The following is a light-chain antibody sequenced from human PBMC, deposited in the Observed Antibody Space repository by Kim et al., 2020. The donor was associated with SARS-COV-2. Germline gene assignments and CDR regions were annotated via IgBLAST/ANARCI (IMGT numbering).Light chain of an antibody. CDR2: QDR. Sequence: VSPGKTASCTCCGDKLGDKYACWYQQKPGQSPVLVIYQDRKRPSGIPERVSGSNSGNTATLTISGTQAMDEADYYCQGWDRSTGGVFGGGTQLTVL. CDR1: KLGDKY. J-gene: IGLJ3*02. CDR3: QGWDRSTGGV. V-gene: IGLV3-1*01.